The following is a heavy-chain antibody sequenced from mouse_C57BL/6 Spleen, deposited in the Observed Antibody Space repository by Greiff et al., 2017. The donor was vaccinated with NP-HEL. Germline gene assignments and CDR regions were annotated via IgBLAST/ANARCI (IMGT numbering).Heavy chain of an antibody. CDR2: IYWDDDK. V-gene: IGHV8-12*01. D-gene: IGHD1-1*01. Sequence: QVTLKVSGPGILQSSQTLSLTCSFSGFSLSTSGMGVSWIRQPSGKGLEWLAHIYWDDDKRYNPSLKSRLTISKDTSRNQVFLKITSVDTADTATYYCARRAIDYYGSSYVGYWYFDVWGTGTTVTVSS. J-gene: IGHJ1*03. CDR3: ARRAIDYYGSSYVGYWYFDV. CDR1: GFSLSTSGMG.